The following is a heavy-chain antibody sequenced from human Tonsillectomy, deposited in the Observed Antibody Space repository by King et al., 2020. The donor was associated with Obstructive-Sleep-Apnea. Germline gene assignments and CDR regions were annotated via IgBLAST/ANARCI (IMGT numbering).Heavy chain of an antibody. D-gene: IGHD3-9*01. CDR3: ARGVRYFEWFWDGDL. J-gene: IGHJ2*01. CDR2: VDNNGRT. CDR1: GGSFSSSF. V-gene: IGHV4-59*01. Sequence: QVQLKESGPGLVKPSETLSLTCTVSGGSFSSSFWTWIRQPPRKGLECIGYVDNNGRTNYNPSLKSRVNISVDTSKKQFSLNLSSVTAADTAVYYCARGVRYFEWFWDGDLWGRGTLVAVSS.